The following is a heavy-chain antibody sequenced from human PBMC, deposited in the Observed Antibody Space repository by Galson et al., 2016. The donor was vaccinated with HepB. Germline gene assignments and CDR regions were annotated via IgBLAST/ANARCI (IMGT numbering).Heavy chain of an antibody. J-gene: IGHJ4*02. CDR1: GFTFSSSG. CDR2: IWDNGNNK. D-gene: IGHD3-16*01. CDR3: ARDRADGFGFDY. V-gene: IGHV3-33*01. Sequence: SLRLSCAASGFTFSSSGMHWVRQAPGKGLEWVAVIWDNGNNKYYADSVKGRFTISRDNSKNMLYLQVNSLRADGTAVYFCARDRADGFGFDYWGQGTLVTVSS.